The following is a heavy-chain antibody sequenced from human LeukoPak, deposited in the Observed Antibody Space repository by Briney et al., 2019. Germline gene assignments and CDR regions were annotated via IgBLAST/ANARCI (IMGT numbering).Heavy chain of an antibody. Sequence: GRSLRLSCAASGFTFDDYAMHWVRQAPGKGLEWVSGISWNSGSIGYADSVKGRFTISRDNAKNSLYLQMNSLRAEDTAVYYCARGITIFGVAIDWGQGTMVTVSS. CDR1: GFTFDDYA. CDR3: ARGITIFGVAID. V-gene: IGHV3-9*01. CDR2: ISWNSGSI. D-gene: IGHD3-3*01. J-gene: IGHJ3*01.